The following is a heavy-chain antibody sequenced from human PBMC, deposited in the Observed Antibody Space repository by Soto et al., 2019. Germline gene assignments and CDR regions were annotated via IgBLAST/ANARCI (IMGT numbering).Heavy chain of an antibody. Sequence: PGGSLRLSCAASGFTFSSYGMHWVRQAPGKGLEWVAVIWYDGSNKYYADSVKGRFTISRDNSKNTLYLQMNSLRAEDTAVYYSVRDYLVVPHRVIHYWGQGILVTVSS. J-gene: IGHJ4*02. D-gene: IGHD2-2*01. V-gene: IGHV3-33*01. CDR3: VRDYLVVPHRVIHY. CDR2: IWYDGSNK. CDR1: GFTFSSYG.